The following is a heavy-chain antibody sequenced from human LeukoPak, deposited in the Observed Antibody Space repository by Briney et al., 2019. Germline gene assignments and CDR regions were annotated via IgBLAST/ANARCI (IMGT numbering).Heavy chain of an antibody. D-gene: IGHD3-22*01. J-gene: IGHJ5*02. Sequence: SETLSLTCTVSGGSISSYYWSWIRQPPGKGLEWIGYIYYSESTNYNPSLKSRVTISVDTSKNQFSLKLSSVTAADTAVYYCARDSRLLAGYNWFDPWGQGTLVTVSS. CDR1: GGSISSYY. V-gene: IGHV4-59*01. CDR3: ARDSRLLAGYNWFDP. CDR2: IYYSEST.